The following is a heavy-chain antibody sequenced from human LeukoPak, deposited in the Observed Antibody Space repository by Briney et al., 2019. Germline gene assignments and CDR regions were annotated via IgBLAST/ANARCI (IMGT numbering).Heavy chain of an antibody. CDR3: ARSLKAGGDF. CDR1: GYTFNDHY. D-gene: IGHD1-26*01. CDR2: IEPSSGGT. Sequence: GASVNVSCTPSGYTFNDHYIYWVRQAPGQGLEWMGRIEPSSGGTNYAQKFQGRVALTRDTSIRTAYMDLKRLTSDDTATYYCARSLKAGGDFWGQGTLVTVSS. V-gene: IGHV1-2*06. J-gene: IGHJ4*02.